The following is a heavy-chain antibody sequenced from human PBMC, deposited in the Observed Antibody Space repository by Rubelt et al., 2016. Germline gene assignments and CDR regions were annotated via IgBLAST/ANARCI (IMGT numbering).Heavy chain of an antibody. CDR2: ISGGGAST. D-gene: IGHD4/OR15-4a*01. Sequence: GKGLEWVSAISGGGASTYYADSVKGRFTISRDNSKNTLYLQMNNLRAEDTAVYYCTKANRGGGLGANFVPDSWGQGTLVTVSS. V-gene: IGHV3-23*01. CDR3: TKANRGGGLGANFVPDS. J-gene: IGHJ4*02.